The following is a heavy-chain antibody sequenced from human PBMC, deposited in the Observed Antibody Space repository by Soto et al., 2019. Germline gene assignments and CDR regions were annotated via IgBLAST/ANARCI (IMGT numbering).Heavy chain of an antibody. J-gene: IGHJ4*02. CDR3: VGARSGGVGATYSES. D-gene: IGHD1-26*01. V-gene: IGHV4-59*01. CDR1: GGSMSSYY. Sequence: SETLSLTCTVSGGSMSSYYWTWIRQPPGKGLEWIGFIHCGGGTVYNPALRSRVTVTVETSKKQFSLNLSSVTAADTAVYYRVGARSGGVGATYSESWGQGALVTVSS. CDR2: IHCGGGT.